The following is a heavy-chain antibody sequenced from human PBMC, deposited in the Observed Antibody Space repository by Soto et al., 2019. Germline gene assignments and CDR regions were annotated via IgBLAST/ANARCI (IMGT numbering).Heavy chain of an antibody. Sequence: ASVKVSCKASGGTFSSYAISWVRQAPGQGLEWMGGIIPIFGTANYAQKFQGRVTITADKSTSTAYMELSSLRSEDTAVYYCARDPYYYDSSGYYSEYYGMDVWG. CDR1: GGTFSSYA. CDR2: IIPIFGTA. D-gene: IGHD3-22*01. CDR3: ARDPYYYDSSGYYSEYYGMDV. V-gene: IGHV1-69*06. J-gene: IGHJ6*02.